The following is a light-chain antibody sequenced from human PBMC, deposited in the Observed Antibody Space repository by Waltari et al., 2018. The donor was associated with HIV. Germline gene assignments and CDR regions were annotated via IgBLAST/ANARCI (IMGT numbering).Light chain of an antibody. V-gene: IGLV1-44*01. J-gene: IGLJ2*01. CDR3: AAWDDSLNGRVV. CDR1: GSNTGRET. Sequence: QSVLTQPPSASGTPEQRVTISCSGSGSNTGRETVNWYQQLPGTAPKLLIYSNNQRPSGVHDLFSGSKSGTSASLTISGLQSEDEADYYCAAWDDSLNGRVVFGGGTKLTVL. CDR2: SNN.